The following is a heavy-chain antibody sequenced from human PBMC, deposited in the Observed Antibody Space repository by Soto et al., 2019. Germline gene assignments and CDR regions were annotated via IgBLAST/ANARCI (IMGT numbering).Heavy chain of an antibody. J-gene: IGHJ6*02. D-gene: IGHD2-2*01. CDR3: ARSAGIVVVRGPYYYGMDV. Sequence: SETLSLTCTVSGGSISSGDYYWSWIRQPPRKGLEWIGYIYYSGSTYYNPSLKSRVTISVDTSKNQFSLKLSSVTAADTAVYYCARSAGIVVVRGPYYYGMDVWGQGTTVTVSS. V-gene: IGHV4-30-4*01. CDR1: GGSISSGDYY. CDR2: IYYSGST.